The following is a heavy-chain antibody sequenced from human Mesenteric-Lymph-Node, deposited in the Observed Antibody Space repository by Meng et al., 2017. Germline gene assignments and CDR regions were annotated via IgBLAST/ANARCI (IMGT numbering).Heavy chain of an antibody. J-gene: IGHJ3*02. Sequence: SVKVSCKASGGTFSSYAISWVRQAPGQGLEWMGGIIPIFGTANYAQKFQGRVTITADESTSTAYMELSSLRSEDTAVYYCARKDIVVVVAAFDIWGQGTMVTVSS. CDR1: GGTFSSYA. CDR2: IIPIFGTA. V-gene: IGHV1-69*13. CDR3: ARKDIVVVVAAFDI. D-gene: IGHD2-15*01.